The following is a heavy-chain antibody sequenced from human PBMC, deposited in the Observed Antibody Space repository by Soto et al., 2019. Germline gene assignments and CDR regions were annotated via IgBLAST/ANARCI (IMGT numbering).Heavy chain of an antibody. J-gene: IGHJ4*02. CDR3: AREPEDGVPGDY. CDR1: GYTFTAHS. V-gene: IGHV1-3*01. D-gene: IGHD2-8*01. CDR2: IIVSHDRP. Sequence: VQLVQSGTEVKEPGASVRVSCKASGYTFTAHSLHWARQAPGQGLEWMGWIIVSHDRPRYAPQFQGRLTFETARIGTPAYMHLTRLTPEDTAVYFCAREPEDGVPGDYWGQGTPVVVSS.